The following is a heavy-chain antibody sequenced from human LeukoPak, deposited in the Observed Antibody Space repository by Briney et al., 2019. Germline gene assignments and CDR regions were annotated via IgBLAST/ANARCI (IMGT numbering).Heavy chain of an antibody. V-gene: IGHV4-39*07. CDR3: ARVAAKTVDY. CDR2: IYYSGST. CDR1: GGSISSSSYY. Sequence: SETLSLTCTVSGGSISSSSYYWGWMRQPPGKGLEWIGSIYYSGSTYYNPSLKSRVTISVDTSKNQFSLKLSSVTAADTAVYYCARVAAKTVDYWGQGTLVTVSS. J-gene: IGHJ4*02. D-gene: IGHD6-19*01.